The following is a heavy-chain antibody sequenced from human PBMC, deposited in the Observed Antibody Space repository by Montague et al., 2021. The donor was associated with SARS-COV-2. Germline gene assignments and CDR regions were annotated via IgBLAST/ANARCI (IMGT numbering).Heavy chain of an antibody. Sequence: SETLSLTCSVSGFSISSGYYWGWIRQTPEKGLEWIGSRYQNGATYYSPSLKRPVTILLDTSKNQFSLSLTSVTAADTAAYYCARSGVGIFDFSYFDSWGQGSLVIVSS. CDR2: RYQNGAT. D-gene: IGHD3-3*01. V-gene: IGHV4-38-2*02. CDR3: ARSGVGIFDFSYFDS. J-gene: IGHJ4*02. CDR1: GFSISSGYY.